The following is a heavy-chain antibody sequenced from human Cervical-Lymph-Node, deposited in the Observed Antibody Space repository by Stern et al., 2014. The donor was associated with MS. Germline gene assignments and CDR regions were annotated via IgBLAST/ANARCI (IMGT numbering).Heavy chain of an antibody. D-gene: IGHD3-16*01. CDR1: GFTFSDYS. Sequence: EMQLVESGGGLVKPGRSLRLSCAASGFTFSDYSMNWVRQAPGKGLEWVSSISSNGTYISYADSVKGRFTISRDNAKNSLFLQMNSLRAEDTAVYYCARRGGIYYVDYWGPGTLVTVSS. V-gene: IGHV3-21*01. CDR2: ISSNGTYI. J-gene: IGHJ4*02. CDR3: ARRGGIYYVDY.